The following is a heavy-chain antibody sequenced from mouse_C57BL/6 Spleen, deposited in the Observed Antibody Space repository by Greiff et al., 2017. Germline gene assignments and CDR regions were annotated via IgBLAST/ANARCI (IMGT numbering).Heavy chain of an antibody. CDR2: ISDGGSYT. D-gene: IGHD1-1*01. V-gene: IGHV5-4*01. CDR3: AREGYYGSSRFDY. Sequence: VQLKESGGGLVKPGGSLKLSCAASGFTFSSYAMSWVRQTPEKRLEWVATISDGGSYTYYPDNVKGRFTISRDNAKNNLYLQMSHLKSEDTAMYYCAREGYYGSSRFDYWGQGTTLTVSS. CDR1: GFTFSSYA. J-gene: IGHJ2*01.